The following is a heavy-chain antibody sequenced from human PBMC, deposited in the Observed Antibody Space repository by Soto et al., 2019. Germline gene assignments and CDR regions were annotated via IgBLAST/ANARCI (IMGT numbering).Heavy chain of an antibody. CDR2: IIPIFGTA. CDR3: ARDPLLGYCSSTSCYAPPDV. D-gene: IGHD2-2*01. J-gene: IGHJ6*02. Sequence: SVKVSCKASGGTFSSYAISWVRQAPGQGLEWMGGIIPIFGTANYAQKFQGRVKITADESTSTAYMELSSLRYEDTAVYYCARDPLLGYCSSTSCYAPPDVWGQGTTVTVSS. V-gene: IGHV1-69*13. CDR1: GGTFSSYA.